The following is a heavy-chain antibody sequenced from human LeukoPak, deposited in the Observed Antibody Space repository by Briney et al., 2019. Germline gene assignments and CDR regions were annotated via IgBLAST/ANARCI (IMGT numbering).Heavy chain of an antibody. CDR3: ARSSVAGTLGFDY. Sequence: SVTLSLTCTVSGGSISSYYWSWIRQPPGKGLEWIGYIYYSGSTNYNPSLKSRVTISVDTSKNQFSLKLSSVTAADTAVYYCARSSVAGTLGFDYWGQGTLVTVSS. CDR2: IYYSGST. J-gene: IGHJ4*02. V-gene: IGHV4-59*12. D-gene: IGHD6-19*01. CDR1: GGSISSYY.